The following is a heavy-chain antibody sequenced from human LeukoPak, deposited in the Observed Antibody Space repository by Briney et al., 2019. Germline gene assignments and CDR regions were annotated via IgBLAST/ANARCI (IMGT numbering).Heavy chain of an antibody. V-gene: IGHV3-64*01. CDR3: ARNDRRGYSYGSMGY. Sequence: PGGSLRLSCAASGFTFSNYGMSWVRQAPGKGLEYVSAISSNGGSTYYANSVKGRFTISRDNSKNTLYLQMGSLRAEDMAVYYCARNDRRGYSYGSMGYWGQGTLVTVSS. CDR2: ISSNGGST. D-gene: IGHD5-18*01. J-gene: IGHJ4*02. CDR1: GFTFSNYG.